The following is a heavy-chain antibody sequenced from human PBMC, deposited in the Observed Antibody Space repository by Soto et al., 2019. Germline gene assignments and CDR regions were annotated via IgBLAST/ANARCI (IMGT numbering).Heavy chain of an antibody. CDR1: GGSISSYY. CDR2: IYTSGST. CDR3: ARDAGIVGASDAFDI. V-gene: IGHV4-4*07. J-gene: IGHJ3*02. Sequence: QVQLQESGPGLVKPSETLSLTCTVSGGSISSYYWSWIRQPAGKGLEWIGRIYTSGSTNYNPSLKGRVTMSVDTSKNQFSLKLSSVTAADTAVYYCARDAGIVGASDAFDIWGQGTMVTVSS. D-gene: IGHD1-26*01.